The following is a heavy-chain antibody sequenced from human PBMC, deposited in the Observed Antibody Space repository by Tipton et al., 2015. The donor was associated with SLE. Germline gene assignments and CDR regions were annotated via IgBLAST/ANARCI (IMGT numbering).Heavy chain of an antibody. J-gene: IGHJ6*03. D-gene: IGHD3-16*01. V-gene: IGHV4-39*01. Sequence: TLSLTCIVSGVSIGSSYYYWAWIRQPPGKGLEWIGTVYYSGSTYYNPSLKSRVTISVGTSTNQLSLRLTSVTAADTAVYYCTRQRGTAYYYYQMDVWGKGTTVTVSS. CDR3: TRQRGTAYYYYQMDV. CDR1: GVSIGSSYYY. CDR2: VYYSGST.